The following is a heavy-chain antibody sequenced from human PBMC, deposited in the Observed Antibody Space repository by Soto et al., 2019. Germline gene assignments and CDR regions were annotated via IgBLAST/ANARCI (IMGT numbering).Heavy chain of an antibody. CDR3: ARSSATTVYFDL. CDR1: GYTFTSYA. V-gene: IGHV1-3*01. D-gene: IGHD4-17*01. Sequence: ASVKVSCKASGYTFTSYAMHWVRQAPGQRLEWMGWINAGNGNTKYSQKFQGRVTITRDTSASTAYMELSSLRSEDTAVYCCARSSATTVYFDLWGRGTLVTVSS. J-gene: IGHJ2*01. CDR2: INAGNGNT.